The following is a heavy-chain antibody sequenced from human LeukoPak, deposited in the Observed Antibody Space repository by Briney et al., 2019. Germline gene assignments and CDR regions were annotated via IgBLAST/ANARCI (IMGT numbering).Heavy chain of an antibody. Sequence: SETLSLTCAVYGGSFSGYYWSWIRQPPGKGLEWLGEINHSGSTNYNPSLKSRVTISVDTSKNQFSLKLSSVTAADTAVYYCARGPDILTGYYATTGDYWGQGTLVTVSS. CDR1: GGSFSGYY. V-gene: IGHV4-34*01. CDR2: INHSGST. D-gene: IGHD3-9*01. J-gene: IGHJ4*02. CDR3: ARGPDILTGYYATTGDY.